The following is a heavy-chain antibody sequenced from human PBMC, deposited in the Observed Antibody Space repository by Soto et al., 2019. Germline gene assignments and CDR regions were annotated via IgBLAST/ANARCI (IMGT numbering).Heavy chain of an antibody. Sequence: ASVKVSCKASGYTFTSYYMHCVRQAPGQVLEWMGIINPSGGSTSYAQEFQGRVTMTGDTSTSTVYMELSSLRSEDTAVYYCASPSFWSGYPAPHYGMDVWGQGTTVTVSS. CDR1: GYTFTSYY. CDR3: ASPSFWSGYPAPHYGMDV. D-gene: IGHD3-3*01. J-gene: IGHJ6*02. V-gene: IGHV1-46*01. CDR2: INPSGGST.